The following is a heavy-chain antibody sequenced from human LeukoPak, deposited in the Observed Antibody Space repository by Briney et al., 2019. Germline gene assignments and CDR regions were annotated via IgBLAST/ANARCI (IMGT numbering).Heavy chain of an antibody. D-gene: IGHD3-3*01. J-gene: IGHJ5*02. CDR3: ARVKSPSITIFGVVIIFDP. Sequence: GGSLRLSCAAPGFTFSSYSMNWVRQAPGKGLEWVSSISSSSSYIYYADSVKGRFTISRDNAKNSLYLQMNSLRAEDTAVYYCARVKSPSITIFGVVIIFDPWGQGTLVTVSS. CDR2: ISSSSSYI. CDR1: GFTFSSYS. V-gene: IGHV3-21*01.